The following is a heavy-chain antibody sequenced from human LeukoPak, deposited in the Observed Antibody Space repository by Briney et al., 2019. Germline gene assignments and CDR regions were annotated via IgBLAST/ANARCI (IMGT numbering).Heavy chain of an antibody. Sequence: GGSLRLSCVPSGITFSNSALSWVRQAPGKGLEWVSTITKSGDQTHYADSVRGLFTISRDIFKNTLYLQMNSLRAEDTAVYHCVKSAGKDGYRDVFDIWGQGTVVTVSS. J-gene: IGHJ3*02. CDR1: GITFSNSA. V-gene: IGHV3-23*01. CDR3: VKSAGKDGYRDVFDI. D-gene: IGHD5-24*01. CDR2: ITKSGDQT.